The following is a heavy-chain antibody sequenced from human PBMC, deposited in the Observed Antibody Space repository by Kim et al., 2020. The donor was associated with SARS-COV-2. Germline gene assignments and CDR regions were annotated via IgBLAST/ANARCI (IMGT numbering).Heavy chain of an antibody. CDR2: ISGSGGST. J-gene: IGHJ4*02. Sequence: GGSLRLSCAASGFTFSSYAMSWVRQAPGKGLEWVSAISGSGGSTYYADSVKGRFTISRDNSKNTLYLQMNSLRAEDTAVYYCAKQPPMVRGPWVSLYDYWGQGTLVTVSS. CDR1: GFTFSSYA. D-gene: IGHD3-10*01. V-gene: IGHV3-23*01. CDR3: AKQPPMVRGPWVSLYDY.